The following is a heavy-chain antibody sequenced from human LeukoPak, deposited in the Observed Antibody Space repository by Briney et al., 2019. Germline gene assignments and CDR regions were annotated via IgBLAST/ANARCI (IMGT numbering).Heavy chain of an antibody. J-gene: IGHJ5*02. CDR2: ISGSGGST. V-gene: IGHV3-23*01. CDR3: AKTQDVVVIAIRDWFDP. Sequence: SCKASGGTFSSYAMSWVRQAPGKGLEWVSAISGSGGSTYYADSVKGRFTISRDNSKNTLYLQMNSLRAEDTAVYYCAKTQDVVVIAIRDWFDPWGQGTLVTVSS. D-gene: IGHD2-21*01. CDR1: GGTFSSYA.